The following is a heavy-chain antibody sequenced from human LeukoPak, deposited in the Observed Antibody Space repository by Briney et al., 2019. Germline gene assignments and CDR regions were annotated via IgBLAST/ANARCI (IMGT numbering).Heavy chain of an antibody. CDR1: GYTFTSYG. D-gene: IGHD3-10*01. J-gene: IGHJ4*02. CDR3: ARDVYGSGPTPFDY. CDR2: ISANNGNT. Sequence: ASVRVSCKASGYTFTSYGISWVRQAPGQGLEWLGWISANNGNTNYAQKLQGRVTITTDTSTSTGYMELRSLRSDDTAVYYCARDVYGSGPTPFDYWGQGTLVTVSS. V-gene: IGHV1-18*01.